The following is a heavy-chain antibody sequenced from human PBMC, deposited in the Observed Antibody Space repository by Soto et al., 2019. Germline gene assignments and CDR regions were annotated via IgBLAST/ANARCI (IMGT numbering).Heavy chain of an antibody. Sequence: QVQLVQSGAEVKKPGASVKVSCKASGYTFTSYGISWVRQAPGQGLEWMGWISAYNGNTNYAQKLQGRVTMTTDTSTSTAYMELRSLRSDDTAVYYCERDGAGGDYLPPGDYYYGMDVWGQGTTVTVSS. D-gene: IGHD4-17*01. J-gene: IGHJ6*02. CDR1: GYTFTSYG. CDR2: ISAYNGNT. CDR3: ERDGAGGDYLPPGDYYYGMDV. V-gene: IGHV1-18*01.